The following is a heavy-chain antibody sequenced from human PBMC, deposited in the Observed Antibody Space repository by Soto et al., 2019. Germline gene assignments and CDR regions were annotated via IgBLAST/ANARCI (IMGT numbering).Heavy chain of an antibody. CDR3: ARDRYYCSGGSCYPSPYDAFDI. Sequence: TSETLSLTCTVSGGSISSYYWSWIRQSPGKRLEWIGYIYFSGSTNYNPSLKSRVTISVDTSKNQFSLKLSSVTAADTAVYYCARDRYYCSGGSCYPSPYDAFDIRGQGTMVTVSS. V-gene: IGHV4-59*01. D-gene: IGHD2-15*01. CDR1: GGSISSYY. CDR2: IYFSGST. J-gene: IGHJ3*02.